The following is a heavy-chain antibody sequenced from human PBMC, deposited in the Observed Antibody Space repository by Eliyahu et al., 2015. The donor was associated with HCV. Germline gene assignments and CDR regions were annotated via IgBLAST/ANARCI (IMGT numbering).Heavy chain of an antibody. J-gene: IGHJ4*02. V-gene: IGHV1-69*06. D-gene: IGHD4-17*01. CDR2: IIPMFGTT. CDR3: ASYGDPEYYFDY. Sequence: EVKKPGSSVKVSCKASGGPFTSYAISWVRQAPGQGLEWMGGIIPMFGTTNYAQKFQGRVTITADKSTSTAYMALTSLRSEDTAVYYCASYGDPEYYFDYWGQGTLVTVSS. CDR1: GGPFTSYA.